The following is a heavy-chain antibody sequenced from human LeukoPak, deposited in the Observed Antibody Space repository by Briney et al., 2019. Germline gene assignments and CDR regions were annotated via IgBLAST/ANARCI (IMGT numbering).Heavy chain of an antibody. CDR2: IYYSGST. V-gene: IGHV4-39*07. Sequence: SETLSLTCPVSGGSISSSSYYWGWIRQPPGKGLEWIGSIYYSGSTYYNPSLKSRVTISVDTSKNQFSLKLSSVTAADTAVYYCARKNYDYVWGSYNAFDIWGQGTMVTVSS. CDR3: ARKNYDYVWGSYNAFDI. D-gene: IGHD3-16*01. CDR1: GGSISSSSYY. J-gene: IGHJ3*02.